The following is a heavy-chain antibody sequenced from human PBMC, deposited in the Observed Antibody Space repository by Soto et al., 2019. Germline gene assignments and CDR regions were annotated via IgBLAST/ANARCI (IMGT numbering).Heavy chain of an antibody. CDR1: GFTFSDNW. Sequence: GGSLRLSCAASGFTFSDNWMHWVRQAPGKGLVWVSRISRDESMTSYEDSVKGRFTISRDNAQNTLFLQMQSLRAEDTAVYYCVRGKDFSLDIWGPGTMVTVSS. V-gene: IGHV3-74*01. CDR2: ISRDESMT. J-gene: IGHJ3*02. CDR3: VRGKDFSLDI. D-gene: IGHD2-15*01.